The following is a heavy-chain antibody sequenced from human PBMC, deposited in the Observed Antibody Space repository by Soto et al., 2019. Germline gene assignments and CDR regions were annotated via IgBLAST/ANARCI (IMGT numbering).Heavy chain of an antibody. CDR3: AKPLHYSGGWYAPLDY. V-gene: IGHV3-30*18. CDR2: ISYDGSNK. J-gene: IGHJ4*02. D-gene: IGHD6-19*01. CDR1: GFTFSSYG. Sequence: QVQLVESGGGVVQPGRSLRLSCAASGFTFSSYGMHWVRQAPGKGLEWVAVISYDGSNKYDADSVKGRFTISRDNSKNTLYLQMNSLRAEDTAVYYCAKPLHYSGGWYAPLDYWGQGTLVTVSS.